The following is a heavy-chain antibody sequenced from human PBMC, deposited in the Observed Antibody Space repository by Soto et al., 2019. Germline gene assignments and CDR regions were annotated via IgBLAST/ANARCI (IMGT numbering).Heavy chain of an antibody. CDR1: GGSIRSALYY. D-gene: IGHD1-1*01. V-gene: IGHV4-39*01. CDR3: ARLTLDGTRYFDY. CDR2: IYYHGDT. J-gene: IGHJ4*02. Sequence: QLQLLESGPGLVKSSETLSLTCTVSGGSIRSALYYWGWIRQPPGQGLECIGNIYYHGDTYYNPFIQSRVSISVDTSRNQISLRLSYVTAGDTAVYYCARLTLDGTRYFDYWGQGAVVTVSS.